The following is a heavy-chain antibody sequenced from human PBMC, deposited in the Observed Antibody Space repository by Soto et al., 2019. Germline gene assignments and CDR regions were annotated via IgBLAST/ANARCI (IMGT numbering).Heavy chain of an antibody. CDR2: ISAYNGNT. CDR1: GYTFTSYG. Sequence: GASVKVSCKASGYTFTSYGISWVRQAPGQGLEWMGWISAYNGNTNYAQKLQGRVTMTTDTSTSTAYMKLRSLRSDDTAVYYCARVSEDIVVVVAATAPDYYGMDVWGQGTTVTVSS. D-gene: IGHD2-15*01. V-gene: IGHV1-18*01. CDR3: ARVSEDIVVVVAATAPDYYGMDV. J-gene: IGHJ6*02.